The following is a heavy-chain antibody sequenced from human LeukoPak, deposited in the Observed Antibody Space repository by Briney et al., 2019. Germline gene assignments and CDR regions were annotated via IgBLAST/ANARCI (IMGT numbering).Heavy chain of an antibody. Sequence: GGSLRLSCAASGFTFSNYWMSWVRQAPGKGLEWVANIKQDGSEKYYVDSVKGRFTISRDNAKNSLYLQMNSLRAEDTAVYYCARDQWYQLLFDYWGQGALVTVSS. CDR2: IKQDGSEK. CDR1: GFTFSNYW. J-gene: IGHJ4*02. CDR3: ARDQWYQLLFDY. V-gene: IGHV3-7*01. D-gene: IGHD2-2*01.